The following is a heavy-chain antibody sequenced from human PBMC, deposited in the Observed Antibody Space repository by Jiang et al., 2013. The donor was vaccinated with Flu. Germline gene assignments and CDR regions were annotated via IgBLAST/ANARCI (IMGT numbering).Heavy chain of an antibody. CDR1: GGTFSSYA. V-gene: IGHV1-69*01. J-gene: IGHJ6*02. Sequence: SSVKVSCKASGGTFSSYAISWVRQAPGQGLEWMGGIIPIFGTANYAQKFQGRVTITADESTSTAYMELSSLRSEDTAVYYCASPREPEIEDPPRPTAYGMDVWGQGTTVTVSS. CDR3: ASPREPEIEDPPRPTAYGMDV. D-gene: IGHD1-14*01. CDR2: IIPIFGTA.